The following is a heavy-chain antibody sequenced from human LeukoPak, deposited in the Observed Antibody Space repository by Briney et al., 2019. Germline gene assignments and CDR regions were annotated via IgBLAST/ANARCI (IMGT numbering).Heavy chain of an antibody. Sequence: SETLSLTCTVSGGSVSSGSYYWSWIRQPPGKGLEWIGYIYYSGSTNYNPSLKSRVTISVDTSKNRFSLKLSSVTAADTAVYYCARDLTGPGGFDYWGQGTLVTVSS. CDR2: IYYSGST. V-gene: IGHV4-61*01. CDR3: ARDLTGPGGFDY. J-gene: IGHJ4*02. D-gene: IGHD1-14*01. CDR1: GGSVSSGSYY.